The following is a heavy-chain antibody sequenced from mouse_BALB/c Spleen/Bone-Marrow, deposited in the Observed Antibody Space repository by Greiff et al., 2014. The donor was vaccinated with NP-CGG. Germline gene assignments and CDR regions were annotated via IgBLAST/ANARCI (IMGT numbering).Heavy chain of an antibody. D-gene: IGHD3-3*01. V-gene: IGHV5-12*02. CDR3: ARQGGTEYYAMDY. Sequence: EVQLQESGGGLVQPGGSLKLSCATSGFTFSDCYMYWVRQTPEKRLEWVAYISNGGGSTYYPDTVKGRFTISRDNAKNTLYLQMSRLKSEDTAMYYCARQGGTEYYAMDYWGQGTSVTVSS. J-gene: IGHJ4*01. CDR2: ISNGGGST. CDR1: GFTFSDCY.